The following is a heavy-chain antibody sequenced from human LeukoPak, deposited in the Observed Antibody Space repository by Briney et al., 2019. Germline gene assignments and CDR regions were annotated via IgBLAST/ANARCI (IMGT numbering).Heavy chain of an antibody. CDR2: IYPGDSDD. D-gene: IGHD3-10*01. J-gene: IGHJ4*02. CDR3: ARRGITLITNHYGSGSHRALEFDY. CDR1: GYSFTTYW. Sequence: GESLKISCKGSGYSFTTYWVGWVRQMPGKGLEWMGIIYPGDSDDRYSPSFEGHVTISVDNSITTAYLQWSSLKASDTAMYYCARRGITLITNHYGSGSHRALEFDYWGQGTLVTVSS. V-gene: IGHV5-51*01.